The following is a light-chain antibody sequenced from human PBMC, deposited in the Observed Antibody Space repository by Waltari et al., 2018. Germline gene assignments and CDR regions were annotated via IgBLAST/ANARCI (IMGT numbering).Light chain of an antibody. CDR1: GSNIGAGYD. J-gene: IGLJ3*02. V-gene: IGLV1-40*01. CDR3: QSYDTSLSVV. CDR2: GST. Sequence: QSVLTQPPSVSGAPGQRVTISCTGSGSNIGAGYDVHWYQQLPRAAPQLLIYGSTDRPFGGPARFFGSTSGTSASLAITGLQAEDEADYYCQSYDTSLSVVFGGGTKLTVL.